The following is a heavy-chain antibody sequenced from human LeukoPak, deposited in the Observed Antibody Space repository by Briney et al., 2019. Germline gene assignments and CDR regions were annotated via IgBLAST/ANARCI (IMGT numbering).Heavy chain of an antibody. D-gene: IGHD6-13*01. CDR2: IYDGGNT. J-gene: IGHJ1*01. CDR3: ASHSLTAAGIVRH. CDR1: GGSISSYY. V-gene: IGHV4-59*01. Sequence: SETLSLTCIVSGGSISSYYWSWIRQPPGKGLEWIAYIYDGGNTNYNSSLKSRVTISVDASKNQFSLKLSSVTAADTAMYYCASHSLTAAGIVRHWGQGTLVTVSS.